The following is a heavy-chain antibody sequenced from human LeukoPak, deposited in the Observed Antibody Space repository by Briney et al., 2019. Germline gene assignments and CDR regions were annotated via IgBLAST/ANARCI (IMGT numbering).Heavy chain of an antibody. CDR2: IYHSGST. Sequence: SETLSLTCTVSGYSISSGYYWGWIRQPPGKGLEWIGSIYHSGSTNYSPSLKSRVTISVDTSKNQFSLKLSSVTAADTAVYYCTRGQNWNYGYWGQGTLVTVSS. D-gene: IGHD1-7*01. V-gene: IGHV4-38-2*02. CDR1: GYSISSGYY. J-gene: IGHJ4*02. CDR3: TRGQNWNYGY.